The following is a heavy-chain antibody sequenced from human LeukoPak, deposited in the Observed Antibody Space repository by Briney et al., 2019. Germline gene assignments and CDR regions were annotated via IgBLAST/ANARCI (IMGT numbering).Heavy chain of an antibody. CDR2: INHSGNS. V-gene: IGHV4-34*01. D-gene: IGHD6-13*01. J-gene: IGHJ6*02. CDR3: ARGGQQQDMDV. CDR1: GGSFSGNY. Sequence: PSETLSLTCAVYGGSFSGNYRIWIRQPPGRGLEWIGEINHSGNSNYNPSLKSRVTMSVDTSKNQISLKLSSVTAADTAVYYCARGGQQQDMDVWGQGTTVTVSS.